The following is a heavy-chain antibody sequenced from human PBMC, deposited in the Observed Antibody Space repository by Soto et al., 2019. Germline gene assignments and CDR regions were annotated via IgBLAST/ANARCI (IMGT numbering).Heavy chain of an antibody. CDR1: GDSISSSSYY. V-gene: IGHV4-39*01. CDR3: ASLYGDYVPY. J-gene: IGHJ4*02. CDR2: SNYSGSN. Sequence: QLQLQESGPGLVKPSETLSLTCSVSGDSISSSSYYWGWIGQPPGKGLEWIGTSNYSGSNYYNPSLRSRVTISVDTSKYQFSVKVSSVTAADTAVYYCASLYGDYVPYWGQGILVSVSS. D-gene: IGHD4-17*01.